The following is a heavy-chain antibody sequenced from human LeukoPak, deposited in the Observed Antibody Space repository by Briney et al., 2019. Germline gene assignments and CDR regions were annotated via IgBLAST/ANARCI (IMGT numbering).Heavy chain of an antibody. D-gene: IGHD5-24*01. Sequence: GGSLRLSCAASGFTFSDYYMSWIRQAPGKGLEWVSYISSSGSTIYYADSAKGRFTISRDNAKNSLYLQMNSLRAEDTAVYYCARSTGATEDYYYMDVWGKGTTVTVSS. CDR2: ISSSGSTI. CDR3: ARSTGATEDYYYMDV. V-gene: IGHV3-11*04. J-gene: IGHJ6*03. CDR1: GFTFSDYY.